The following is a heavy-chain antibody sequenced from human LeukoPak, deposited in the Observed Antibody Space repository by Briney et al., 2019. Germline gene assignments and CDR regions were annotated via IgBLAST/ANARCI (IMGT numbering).Heavy chain of an antibody. V-gene: IGHV3-7*03. CDR2: IKQDGSEK. Sequence: GGSLRLSCAASGFTFSSYWMSWVRQAPGKGLEWVANIKQDGSEKYYVDSVKGRFTISRDNAKNSLCLQMNSLRAEDTAVYYCASDMASITMVRGVSFDYWGQGTLVTVSS. CDR1: GFTFSSYW. D-gene: IGHD3-10*01. J-gene: IGHJ4*02. CDR3: ASDMASITMVRGVSFDY.